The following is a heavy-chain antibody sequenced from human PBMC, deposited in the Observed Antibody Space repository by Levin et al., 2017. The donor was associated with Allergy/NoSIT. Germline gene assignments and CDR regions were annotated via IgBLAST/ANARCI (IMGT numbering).Heavy chain of an antibody. CDR3: ARGFVYYDILIGYYRPYYFDY. CDR2: INHSGST. CDR1: GGSFSGYY. D-gene: IGHD3-9*01. J-gene: IGHJ4*02. V-gene: IGHV4-34*01. Sequence: SETLSLTCAVYGGSFSGYYWSWIRQPPGKGLEWIGEINHSGSTNYNPSLKSRVTISVDTSKNQFSLKLSSVTAADTAVYYCARGFVYYDILIGYYRPYYFDYWGQGTLVTVSS.